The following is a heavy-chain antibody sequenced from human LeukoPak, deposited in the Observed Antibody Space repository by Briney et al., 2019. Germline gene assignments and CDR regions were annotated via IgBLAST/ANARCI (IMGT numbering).Heavy chain of an antibody. J-gene: IGHJ4*02. CDR2: ISYDGSTK. D-gene: IGHD3-10*01. CDR1: GFTFSSYA. CDR3: ARDRKPEGPKAVSGSLDY. V-gene: IGHV3-30*04. Sequence: GGSLRLSCAASGFTFSSYAMHWVRQAPGKGLEWVAVISYDGSTKYYADSVKGRFTISRDNSGKMVFLQMNSLRAEDTAMYYCARDRKPEGPKAVSGSLDYWGQGTLVTVSS.